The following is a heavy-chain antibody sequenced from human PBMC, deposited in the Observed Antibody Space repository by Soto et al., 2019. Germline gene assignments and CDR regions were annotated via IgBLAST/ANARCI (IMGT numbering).Heavy chain of an antibody. V-gene: IGHV3-53*01. J-gene: IGHJ3*02. CDR3: ASWLEREHAYDI. CDR2: LYDVDGT. D-gene: IGHD1-1*01. Sequence: DVQLVASGGGLIQPGGSLRLSCAALGLTVRGKKYITWVRQAPGKGLEWVSALYDVDGTYYADSANGRFTISRDNSNNIIYLQMNSLGPDDTAVYYCASWLEREHAYDIWGLWTMVTVSS. CDR1: GLTVRGKKY.